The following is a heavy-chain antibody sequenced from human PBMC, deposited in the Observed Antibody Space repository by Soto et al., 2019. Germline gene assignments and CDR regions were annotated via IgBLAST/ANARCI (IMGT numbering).Heavy chain of an antibody. J-gene: IGHJ6*02. CDR1: GFSLHTGRMG. V-gene: IGHV2-26*01. CDR2: FFSDVER. Sequence: ETCAKLVHQEESLTLTCNFSGFSLHTGRMGVSWIRQAPGKALEWLANFFSDVERSYSPSLQRRLTLMAESSGTQVILKMTDMGPVDAATYFGARVTADRASHYTGLAVWGQGTTVPGSS. CDR3: ARVTADRASHYTGLAV. D-gene: IGHD4-4*01.